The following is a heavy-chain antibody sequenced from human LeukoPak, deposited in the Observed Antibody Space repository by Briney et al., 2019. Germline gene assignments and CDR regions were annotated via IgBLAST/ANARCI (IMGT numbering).Heavy chain of an antibody. D-gene: IGHD2-15*01. CDR2: INTDESKI. J-gene: IGHJ4*02. CDR3: ARGGLFKYFFDY. CDR1: GFTFSSHW. Sequence: PGGSLRLSCAASGFTFSSHWRHWVRQTPGKGLVWVSRINTDESKINHADSVKGRFTISRDNAKNMLYLQMNSLRAEDTAVYYCARGGLFKYFFDYWGQGTPVTVSS. V-gene: IGHV3-74*01.